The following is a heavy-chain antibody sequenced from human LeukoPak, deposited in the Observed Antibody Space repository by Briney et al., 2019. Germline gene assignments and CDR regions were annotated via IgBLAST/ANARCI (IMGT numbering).Heavy chain of an antibody. CDR1: GFTFDDYT. D-gene: IGHD2-21*02. J-gene: IGHJ4*02. CDR3: AKGDSGCYSGQMQDS. Sequence: GGSLRLSCAASGFTFDDYTMHWVRQAPGKGLEWVSLINWDGVTTYYADSVKGRFTIFRDNSKNSLYLQMNSLKTEDTALYYCAKGDSGCYSGQMQDSWGQGTLVTVSS. V-gene: IGHV3-43*01. CDR2: INWDGVTT.